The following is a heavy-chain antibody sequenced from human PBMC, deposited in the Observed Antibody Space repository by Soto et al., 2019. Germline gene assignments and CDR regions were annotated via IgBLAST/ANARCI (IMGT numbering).Heavy chain of an antibody. CDR1: GFTFSNYA. Sequence: EVQLLESGGDLVQPGRSLRLSCAASGFTFSNYAMTWVRQAPGKGLEWVASVTSNGGSTFYADSVMGRFTIFRDNSKNVLSLQMNNLRDKDTVFYCYGKGPCGGCWGPVDSWGQGTLVTVSS. D-gene: IGHD7-27*01. CDR2: VTSNGGST. J-gene: IGHJ4*02. CDR3: GKGPCGGCWGPVDS. V-gene: IGHV3-23*01.